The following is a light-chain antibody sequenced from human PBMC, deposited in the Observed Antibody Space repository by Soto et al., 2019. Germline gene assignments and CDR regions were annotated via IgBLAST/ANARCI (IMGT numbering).Light chain of an antibody. CDR3: QHYDVWPLT. CDR2: DAS. V-gene: IGKV3-15*01. Sequence: EIVLTQSPATLSVSPGGGATLSCRASQSVSSHLAWYQHKPGQGPRLLIYDASTRATGIPARFSGSGSGTEFTLTISSLQPEDFGVYYCQHYDVWPLTFGQGTKVEIK. J-gene: IGKJ1*01. CDR1: QSVSSH.